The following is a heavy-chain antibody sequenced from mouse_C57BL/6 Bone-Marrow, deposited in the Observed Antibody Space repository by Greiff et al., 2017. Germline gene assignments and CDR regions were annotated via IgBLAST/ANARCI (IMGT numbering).Heavy chain of an antibody. V-gene: IGHV1-66*01. CDR2: IYPGSGNT. Sequence: QVQLQQSGPELVKPGASVKISCKASGYTFTSYYIHWVKQRPGQGLAWIGWIYPGSGNTKYNEKFKGKATLTADTSSSTAYMQLSSLTSEDSAVYYWARRAYYGSSLRYAMDYGGQGTAVTVSA. CDR3: ARRAYYGSSLRYAMDY. J-gene: IGHJ4*01. D-gene: IGHD1-1*01. CDR1: GYTFTSYY.